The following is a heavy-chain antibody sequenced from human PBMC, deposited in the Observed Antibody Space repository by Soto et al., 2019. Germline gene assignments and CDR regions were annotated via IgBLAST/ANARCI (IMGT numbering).Heavy chain of an antibody. CDR1: GGSISSYY. V-gene: IGHV4-4*07. Sequence: QVQLQESGPGLVKPSETLSLTCTASGGSISSYYWSWIRQPAGKGLEWIGRIYTSGSTNYNPSLKSRVTMSVDTSKNQFSLKLSSVTAADTAVYYCARVAVEMATLAGMDVWGQGTTVTVSS. J-gene: IGHJ6*02. CDR2: IYTSGST. CDR3: ARVAVEMATLAGMDV. D-gene: IGHD5-12*01.